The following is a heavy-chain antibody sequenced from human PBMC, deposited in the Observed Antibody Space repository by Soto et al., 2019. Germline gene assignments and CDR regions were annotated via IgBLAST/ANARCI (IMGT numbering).Heavy chain of an antibody. V-gene: IGHV6-1*01. CDR3: ARGPGVLVAGYGLDV. J-gene: IGHJ6*02. CDR1: GYSISSKSAT. CDR2: TYYRPKWYY. Sequence: HTLSLTCVIAGYSISSKSATLNWIRQSPSRGLEWLGRTYYRPKWYYDYAVSVTGRITINVDTSKNQFTLQVNSVTPEDTAVYYCARGPGVLVAGYGLDVWGQGTAVTVSS. D-gene: IGHD6-19*01.